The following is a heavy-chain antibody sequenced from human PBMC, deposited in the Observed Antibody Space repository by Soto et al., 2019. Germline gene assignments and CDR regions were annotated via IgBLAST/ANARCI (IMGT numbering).Heavy chain of an antibody. D-gene: IGHD3-10*01. Sequence: QVQLVESGGGVVQPGRSLRLSCAASGFTFSSYGMHWVRQAPGKGLEWVAVIWHDGSNKYYADSVKGRFTISRDNSKNTLYLQMNSLRAEATAVYYCAMDYYGSVRRESRSDALDIWGQGTMVTVSS. CDR3: AMDYYGSVRRESRSDALDI. CDR2: IWHDGSNK. CDR1: GFTFSSYG. V-gene: IGHV3-33*01. J-gene: IGHJ3*02.